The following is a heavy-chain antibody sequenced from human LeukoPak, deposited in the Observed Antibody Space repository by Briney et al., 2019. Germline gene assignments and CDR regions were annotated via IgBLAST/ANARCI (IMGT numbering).Heavy chain of an antibody. D-gene: IGHD1-26*01. Sequence: GGSLRLSCAASGFTFSSYAMNWVRQAPGKGLEWVSTISGSGGGTYYADSVKGRFTISRDTFKNTLYLQMNSLRAEDTAVYYCAKGWDYFDYWGQGTLVTVSS. CDR2: ISGSGGGT. CDR1: GFTFSSYA. CDR3: AKGWDYFDY. J-gene: IGHJ4*02. V-gene: IGHV3-23*01.